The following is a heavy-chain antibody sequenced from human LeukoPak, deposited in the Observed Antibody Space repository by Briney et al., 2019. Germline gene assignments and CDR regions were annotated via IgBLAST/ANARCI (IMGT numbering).Heavy chain of an antibody. V-gene: IGHV4-30-4*01. CDR2: ISYSGSS. CDR3: ARQTPVTLYNYYYGMDV. CDR1: GGSVSSGDYY. J-gene: IGHJ6*02. Sequence: SQTLSLTCTVSGGSVSSGDYYWSWIRQPPGKGLEWIGYISYSGSSYYNPSLKSRVTISVDTSKNQFSLKLSSVTAADTAVYYCARQTPVTLYNYYYGMDVWGQGTTVTVSS. D-gene: IGHD2-15*01.